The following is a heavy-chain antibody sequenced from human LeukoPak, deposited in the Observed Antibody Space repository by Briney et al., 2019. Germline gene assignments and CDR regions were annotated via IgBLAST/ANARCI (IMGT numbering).Heavy chain of an antibody. V-gene: IGHV3-30*18. D-gene: IGHD6-19*01. CDR3: AKVIGSSGWYDFGQCPYYYYGMDV. CDR1: GFTFSSYG. Sequence: GGSLRLSCAASGFTFSSYGMHWVRQAPGKGLEWVAVISYDGSNKYYADSVKGRFTISRDNSKNTLYLQMNSLRAEDTAVYYCAKVIGSSGWYDFGQCPYYYYGMDVWGQGTTVTVSS. J-gene: IGHJ6*02. CDR2: ISYDGSNK.